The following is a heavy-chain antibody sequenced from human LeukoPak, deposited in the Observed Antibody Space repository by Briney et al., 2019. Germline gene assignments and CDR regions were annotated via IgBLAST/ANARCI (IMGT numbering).Heavy chain of an antibody. J-gene: IGHJ4*02. V-gene: IGHV3-7*01. CDR3: ATLSYRRFDY. Sequence: PGGSLRLSCAASGFTFSSYWMTWIRQAPGMGLEWVATIKDDGSDKYYVDSVKGRFTISRDSARNSLYLQMNSLRAEDTAVYYCATLSYRRFDYWGQGTLVTVSS. CDR2: IKDDGSDK. CDR1: GFTFSSYW. D-gene: IGHD1-14*01.